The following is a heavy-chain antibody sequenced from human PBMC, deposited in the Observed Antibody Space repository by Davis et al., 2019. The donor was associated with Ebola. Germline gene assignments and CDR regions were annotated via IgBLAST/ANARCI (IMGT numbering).Heavy chain of an antibody. Sequence: ASVKVSCKASGYTFTSYGISWVRQAPGQGLEWMGWISAYNGNTNYAQKLQGRVTMTTDTSTSTAYMELRSLRSDDTAVYYCARVTNGYGGNPYYFDYWGQGTLVTVSS. CDR3: ARVTNGYGGNPYYFDY. J-gene: IGHJ4*02. CDR2: ISAYNGNT. D-gene: IGHD4-23*01. CDR1: GYTFTSYG. V-gene: IGHV1-18*01.